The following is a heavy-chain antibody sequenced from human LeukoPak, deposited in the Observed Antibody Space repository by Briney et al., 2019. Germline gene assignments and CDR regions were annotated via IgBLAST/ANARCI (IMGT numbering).Heavy chain of an antibody. CDR2: INPNSGGT. CDR1: GYTFTGYY. J-gene: IGHJ4*02. V-gene: IGHV1-2*02. D-gene: IGHD3-22*01. CDR3: ASAWADSSGHDY. Sequence: ASVKVSCKASGYTFTGYYMHWVRQAPGQGLEWMRWINPNSGGTNYAQKFQGRVTMTRDTSISTAYMELSRLRSDDTAVYYCASAWADSSGHDYWGQGTLVTVSS.